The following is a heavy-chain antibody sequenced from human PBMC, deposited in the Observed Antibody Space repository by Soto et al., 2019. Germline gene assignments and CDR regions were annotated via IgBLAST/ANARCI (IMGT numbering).Heavy chain of an antibody. D-gene: IGHD5-18*01. Sequence: QVQLVQSGAEVKKPGASVKVSCKASGYTFTSYGISWVRQAPGQGLEWMGWISAYNGNTNYAQKLQXXVXMXXDPSTSTAHMELRSLSSDDTAVYYCARGIQLGFDPWGQGTLVTVSS. CDR1: GYTFTSYG. J-gene: IGHJ5*02. CDR2: ISAYNGNT. CDR3: ARGIQLGFDP. V-gene: IGHV1-18*01.